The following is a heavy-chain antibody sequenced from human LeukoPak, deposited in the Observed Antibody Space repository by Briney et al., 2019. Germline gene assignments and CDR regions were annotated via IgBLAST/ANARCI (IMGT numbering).Heavy chain of an antibody. Sequence: SQTLSLTCTVSGGSISSGDYYWSWIRQPPGKGLEWIGYIYYSGSTYYNPSLKSRVTISVDTYKNQFSLKLSSVTAADTAVYYCARVYDFWSGYLVDPWGQGTLVTVSS. D-gene: IGHD3-3*01. CDR1: GGSISSGDYY. CDR3: ARVYDFWSGYLVDP. V-gene: IGHV4-30-4*08. CDR2: IYYSGST. J-gene: IGHJ5*02.